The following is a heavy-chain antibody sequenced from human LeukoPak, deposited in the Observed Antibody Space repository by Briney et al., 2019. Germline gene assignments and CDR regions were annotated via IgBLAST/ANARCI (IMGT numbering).Heavy chain of an antibody. J-gene: IGHJ4*02. D-gene: IGHD5-18*01. CDR1: GYTSTGYY. CDR3: ARAGFGYSYNDY. Sequence: ASVKVSCKASGYTSTGYYMHWVRQAPGQGLEWMGWINPNSGGTNYAQKFQGRVTITADKSTNTVYMELTSLTSEDTAIYYCARAGFGYSYNDYWGQGTLVTV. V-gene: IGHV1-2*02. CDR2: INPNSGGT.